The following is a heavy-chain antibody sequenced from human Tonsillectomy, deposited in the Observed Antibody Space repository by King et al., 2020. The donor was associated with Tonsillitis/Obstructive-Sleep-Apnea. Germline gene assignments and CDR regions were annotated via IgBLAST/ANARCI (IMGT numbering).Heavy chain of an antibody. J-gene: IGHJ3*02. CDR3: ARDGNQGAFDI. CDR1: GLTFRSYA. Sequence: QLVESGGGVVQPGRSLRLSCAASGLTFRSYAMHWVRQAPGKGLEWVAVISYDGSNKYYADSVTGRFTISRDNSKNTLYLQMNSLRAEDTAVYYCARDGNQGAFDIWGQGTMVTVSS. D-gene: IGHD1-14*01. V-gene: IGHV3-30*04. CDR2: ISYDGSNK.